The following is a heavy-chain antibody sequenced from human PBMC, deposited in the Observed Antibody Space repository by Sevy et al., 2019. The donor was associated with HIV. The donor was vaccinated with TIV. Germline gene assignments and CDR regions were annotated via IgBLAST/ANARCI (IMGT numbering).Heavy chain of an antibody. CDR1: GFTFSDYY. J-gene: IGHJ3*02. CDR3: ACLGESDAFDI. CDR2: ISSSGSTI. V-gene: IGHV3-11*01. D-gene: IGHD3-16*01. Sequence: GGSLRLSCAASGFTFSDYYMSWIRQAPGKGLEWVSYISSSGSTIYYTDSVKGRFTISRDNAKNSLYLQMNSLRAEDTAVYYCACLGESDAFDIWGQGTMVTVSS.